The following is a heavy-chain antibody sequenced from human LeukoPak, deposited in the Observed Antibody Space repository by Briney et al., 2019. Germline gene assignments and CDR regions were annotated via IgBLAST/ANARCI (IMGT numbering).Heavy chain of an antibody. CDR3: AKGLYSSSWYYFDY. V-gene: IGHV3-23*01. CDR2: ISGSGGST. Sequence: GGSLRLSCAASGFTFSSYAMSWVRQAPGKGLEWVSDISGSGGSTYYADSVKGRFTTSRDNSKNTLYLQMNSLRAENTAVYYCAKGLYSSSWYYFDYWGQGTLVTVSS. D-gene: IGHD6-13*01. CDR1: GFTFSSYA. J-gene: IGHJ4*02.